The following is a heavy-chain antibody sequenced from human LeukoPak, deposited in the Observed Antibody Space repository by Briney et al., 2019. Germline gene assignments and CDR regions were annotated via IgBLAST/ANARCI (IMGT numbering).Heavy chain of an antibody. CDR3: ARDRTTVTCPFDY. CDR1: GITFDDYA. J-gene: IGHJ4*02. Sequence: GGSLRLSCAASGITFDDYAMHWVRQAPGKGLEWVSYISSSRSTIYYADSVKGRFTISRDNAKNSLYLQMNSLRAEDTAVYYCARDRTTVTCPFDYWGQGTLVTVSS. D-gene: IGHD4-11*01. V-gene: IGHV3-48*01. CDR2: ISSSRSTI.